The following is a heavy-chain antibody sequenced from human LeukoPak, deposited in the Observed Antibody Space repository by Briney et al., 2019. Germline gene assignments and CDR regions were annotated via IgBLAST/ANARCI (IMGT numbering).Heavy chain of an antibody. D-gene: IGHD4-17*01. J-gene: IGHJ4*02. CDR2: ISYDGSNK. CDR3: VKDHGDYVDY. CDR1: GFTFSSYG. V-gene: IGHV3-30*18. Sequence: GRSLRLSCAASGFTFSSYGMHWVRQAPGKGLEWVAVISYDGSNKYYADSVKGRFTISRDNSKNTLCLQMNSLRAEDTAVYYCVKDHGDYVDYWGQGTLVTVSS.